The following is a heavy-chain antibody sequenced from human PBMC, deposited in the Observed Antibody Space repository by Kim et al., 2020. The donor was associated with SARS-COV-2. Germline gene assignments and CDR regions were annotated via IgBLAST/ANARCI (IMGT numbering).Heavy chain of an antibody. CDR1: GGTFSSYA. D-gene: IGHD6-19*01. CDR3: ARRIAVAGHIEYYYYGMDV. CDR2: IIPIFGTA. J-gene: IGHJ6*02. V-gene: IGHV1-69*13. Sequence: SVKVSCKASGGTFSSYAISWVRQAPGQGLEWMGGIIPIFGTANYAQKFQGRVTITADESTSTAYMELSSLRSEDTAVYYCARRIAVAGHIEYYYYGMDVWGQGTTVTVSS.